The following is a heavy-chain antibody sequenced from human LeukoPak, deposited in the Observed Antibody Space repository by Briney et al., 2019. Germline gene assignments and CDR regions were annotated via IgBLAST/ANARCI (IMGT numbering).Heavy chain of an antibody. J-gene: IGHJ5*02. D-gene: IGHD5-18*01. V-gene: IGHV3-20*04. CDR2: IKWDGGRT. CDR3: TRTGLGYTLGNGLDA. Sequence: GGSLRLSCAASGFTFDDHGMSWVRQAPGKGLEWVSGIKWDGGRTGYADSVKGRFTISRDTSKNTVYLQMNTLRAEDSALYYCTRTGLGYTLGNGLDAWGQGTQGTVSS. CDR1: GFTFDDHG.